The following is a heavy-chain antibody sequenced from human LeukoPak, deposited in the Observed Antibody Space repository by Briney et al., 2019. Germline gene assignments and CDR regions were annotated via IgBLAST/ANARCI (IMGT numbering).Heavy chain of an antibody. V-gene: IGHV3-33*06. Sequence: GRSLRLSCAASGFTFSSYGMHWVRQASGKGLEWVAVIWYDGSNKYYADSVKGRFTISRDNSKNTLYLQMNSLRAEDTAVYYCAKGYIQLWWFDYWGQGTLVTVSS. D-gene: IGHD2-21*01. CDR2: IWYDGSNK. CDR3: AKGYIQLWWFDY. CDR1: GFTFSSYG. J-gene: IGHJ4*02.